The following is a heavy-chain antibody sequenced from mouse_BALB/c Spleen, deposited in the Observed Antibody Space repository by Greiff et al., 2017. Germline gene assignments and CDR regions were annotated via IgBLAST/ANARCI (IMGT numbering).Heavy chain of an antibody. D-gene: IGHD1-2*01. CDR1: GYSFTSYW. CDR2: IYPGNSDT. V-gene: IGHV1-5*01. J-gene: IGHJ4*01. Sequence: EVQRVESGTVLARPGASVKMSCKASGYSFTSYWMHWVKQRPGQGLEWIGAIYPGNSDTSYNQKFKGKAKLTAVTSASTAYMELSSLTNEDSAVYYCTREGLLRPYYYAMDYWGQGTSVTVSS. CDR3: TREGLLRPYYYAMDY.